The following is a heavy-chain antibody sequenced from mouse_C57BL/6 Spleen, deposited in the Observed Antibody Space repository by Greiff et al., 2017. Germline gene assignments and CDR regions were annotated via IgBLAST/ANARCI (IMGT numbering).Heavy chain of an antibody. CDR2: IDPSDSYT. CDR3: ARRGDGNFYFDY. J-gene: IGHJ2*01. Sequence: QVQLQQPGAELVKPGASVKLSCKASGYPFTSYWMQWVKQRPGQGLEWIGEIDPSDSYTNYNQKFKGKATLTVDTSSSTAYMQLSSLTSEDSAVYYCARRGDGNFYFDYWGQGTTLTVSS. CDR1: GYPFTSYW. D-gene: IGHD2-1*01. V-gene: IGHV1-50*01.